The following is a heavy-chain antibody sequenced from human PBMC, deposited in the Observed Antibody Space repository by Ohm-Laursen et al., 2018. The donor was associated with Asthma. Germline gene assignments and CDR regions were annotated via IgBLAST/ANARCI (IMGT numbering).Heavy chain of an antibody. CDR2: ISLGGGGT. J-gene: IGHJ3*01. CDR3: AKDEYSTTLGVGAFDF. CDR1: GFTFRNYA. V-gene: IGHV3-23*01. Sequence: GSLRLSCTASGFTFRNYAMTWVRQAPGKGLEWVSTISLGGGGTYFADSVRGRFTISRDNSNNMLYLHMNSLRADDTAVYYCAKDEYSTTLGVGAFDFWGQGTIVTVSS. D-gene: IGHD6-13*01.